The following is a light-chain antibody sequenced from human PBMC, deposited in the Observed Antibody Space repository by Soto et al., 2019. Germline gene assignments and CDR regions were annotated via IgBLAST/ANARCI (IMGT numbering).Light chain of an antibody. V-gene: IGKV1-5*03. CDR1: QSVNNR. Sequence: IQMTQSPSTLSASEGDRVIITCRPSQSVNNRLAWYQQRPGKAPKLLIYLASTLESGVPSRFSGSGSGTEFTLTISSLQPDDSATYYCQHYKAYPWTFGQGTKVEIK. CDR3: QHYKAYPWT. J-gene: IGKJ1*01. CDR2: LAS.